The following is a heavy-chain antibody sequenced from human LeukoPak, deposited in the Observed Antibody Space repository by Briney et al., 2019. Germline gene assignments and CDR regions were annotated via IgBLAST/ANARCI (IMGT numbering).Heavy chain of an antibody. CDR3: ARDHYDILTGYYHYYGMDV. CDR2: IKQDGSEK. V-gene: IGHV3-7*01. Sequence: GGSLRLSCAASGFTFSSYWMSWVRQAPGKGLEWVANIKQDGSEKYYVDSVKGRFTISRDNAKNSLYLQMNSLRAEDTAMYYCARDHYDILTGYYHYYGMDVWGKGTTVTVSS. J-gene: IGHJ6*04. D-gene: IGHD3-9*01. CDR1: GFTFSSYW.